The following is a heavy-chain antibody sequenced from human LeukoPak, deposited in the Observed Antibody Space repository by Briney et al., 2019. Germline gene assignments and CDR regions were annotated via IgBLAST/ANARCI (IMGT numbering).Heavy chain of an antibody. CDR3: AKRGVVIRVILVGFHKEAYYFDS. J-gene: IGHJ4*02. Sequence: GGSLRLSCAVSGITLSNYGMSWVRQAPGKGLEWVAGISGSGGSTNYADSVKGRFSISRDNPKNTLYLQMNSLRAEDTAVYFCAKRGVVIRVILVGFHKEAYYFDSWGQGALATVSS. CDR1: GITLSNYG. CDR2: ISGSGGST. D-gene: IGHD3-22*01. V-gene: IGHV3-23*01.